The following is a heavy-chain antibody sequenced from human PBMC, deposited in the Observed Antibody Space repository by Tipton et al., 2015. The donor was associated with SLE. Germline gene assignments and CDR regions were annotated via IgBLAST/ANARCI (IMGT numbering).Heavy chain of an antibody. D-gene: IGHD3-10*01. J-gene: IGHJ2*01. Sequence: TLSLTCAVYGGSFSGYCWTWIRQPPGKGLEWIGEINHSGSTNYNPSLKSRVTISVDTSRNQFSLKLSSVTAADPAVYYCASGGILWYFDLWGRGTLVTVSS. V-gene: IGHV4-34*01. CDR3: ASGGILWYFDL. CDR1: GGSFSGYC. CDR2: INHSGST.